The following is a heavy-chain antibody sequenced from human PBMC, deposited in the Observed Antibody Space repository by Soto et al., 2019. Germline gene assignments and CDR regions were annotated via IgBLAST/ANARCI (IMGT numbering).Heavy chain of an antibody. CDR1: VGTFSTFG. Sequence: SVKVSCTASVGTFSTFGVSWVRQAPGQGLEWMGGFIPMFDTAHYPPKFQGRLTITADKSTGTVYMELASLTSQDTAVYYCARGNGGNFEGWFDYWRQGTPVTVSS. V-gene: IGHV1-69*06. CDR2: FIPMFDTA. J-gene: IGHJ4*02. D-gene: IGHD2-21*02. CDR3: ARGNGGNFEGWFDY.